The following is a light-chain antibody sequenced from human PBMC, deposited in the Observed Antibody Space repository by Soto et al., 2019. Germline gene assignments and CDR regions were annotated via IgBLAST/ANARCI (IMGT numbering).Light chain of an antibody. CDR2: AS. CDR1: QSVSDSY. CDR3: QHYGTSAL. Sequence: EIVLTQSPGTLSLSPGERATLSCRASQSVSDSYLAWYQQKPGQAPRLLIYASSRATGIPDRFSGSGSGTDFTRTISRLEPEDFAVYCCQHYGTSALFGPGTKVDIK. J-gene: IGKJ3*01. V-gene: IGKV3-20*01.